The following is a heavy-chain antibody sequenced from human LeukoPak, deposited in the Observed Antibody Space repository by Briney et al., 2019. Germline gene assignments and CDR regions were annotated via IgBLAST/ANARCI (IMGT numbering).Heavy chain of an antibody. V-gene: IGHV1-2*06. CDR2: INSNSGGT. Sequence: ASVKVSCKASGYTFTGYYMHWVRQAPGQGLEWMGRINSNSGGTNYAQKFQGRVTMTRDTSISTAYMELSRLRSDDTAVYYCARDLGRYFDHDAFDIWGQGTMVTVSS. J-gene: IGHJ3*02. CDR1: GYTFTGYY. CDR3: ARDLGRYFDHDAFDI. D-gene: IGHD3-9*01.